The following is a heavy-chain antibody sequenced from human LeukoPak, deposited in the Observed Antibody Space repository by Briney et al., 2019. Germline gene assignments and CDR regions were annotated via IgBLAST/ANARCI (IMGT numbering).Heavy chain of an antibody. CDR1: GYTFTCYY. V-gene: IGHV1-2*02. D-gene: IGHD6-6*01. J-gene: IGHJ5*02. Sequence: ASVKVSCKASGYTFTCYYMHWGRQAPGQGLEWMGWINPNSGGTNYAQKFQGRVTMTTHTSISTAYMELSRLRSDDTAVYYCARKAKYSSSSGNWFDPWGQGTLVTVSS. CDR2: INPNSGGT. CDR3: ARKAKYSSSSGNWFDP.